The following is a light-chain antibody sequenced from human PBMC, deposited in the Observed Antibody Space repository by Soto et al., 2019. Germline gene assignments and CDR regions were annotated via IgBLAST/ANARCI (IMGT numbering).Light chain of an antibody. CDR3: QQYMNWPPLT. CDR2: GAS. J-gene: IGKJ3*01. V-gene: IGKV3-15*01. Sequence: ETVMTQSPATMSVSPGQRVTLSCRASESISRNLAWYQQKPGQAPRLLIDGASSRDTGVPARFSGGGSGTEFALTISSLQSEDSAVYFCQQYMNWPPLTFGPGTKVDV. CDR1: ESISRN.